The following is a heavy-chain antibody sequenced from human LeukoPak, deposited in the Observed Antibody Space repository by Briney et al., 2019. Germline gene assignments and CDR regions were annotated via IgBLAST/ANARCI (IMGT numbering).Heavy chain of an antibody. CDR2: ISGSGGST. CDR3: ARDPYSGSYGPYYYYYMDV. Sequence: GGSLRLSCAASGFTFSSYAMSWVRQAPGKGLEWVSAISGSGGSTYYADSVKGRFTISRDNSKNTLYLQMNSLRAEDAALYFCARDPYSGSYGPYYYYYMDVWGKGTTVTISS. CDR1: GFTFSSYA. V-gene: IGHV3-23*01. D-gene: IGHD1-26*01. J-gene: IGHJ6*03.